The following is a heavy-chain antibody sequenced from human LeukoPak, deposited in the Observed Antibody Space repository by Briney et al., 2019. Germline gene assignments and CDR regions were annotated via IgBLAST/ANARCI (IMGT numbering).Heavy chain of an antibody. V-gene: IGHV4-34*01. J-gene: IGHJ2*01. D-gene: IGHD5-24*01. Sequence: SETLSLTCAVYGGSFSGYYWSRIRQPPGKGLEWIGEINYSGSTNYNPSLESRVTISVDTSKNQFSLKLSSVTAADTAVYYCSRGRRDGYTGPWYFDLWGRGTLVTVSS. CDR2: INYSGST. CDR3: SRGRRDGYTGPWYFDL. CDR1: GGSFSGYY.